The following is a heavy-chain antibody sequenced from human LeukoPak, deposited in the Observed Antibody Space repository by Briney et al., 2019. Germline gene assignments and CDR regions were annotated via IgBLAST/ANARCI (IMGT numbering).Heavy chain of an antibody. Sequence: GGSLRLSCSASGFTFSSYAMSWVRQPPGKGLEWVSTISGSGASTYYADSVKGRFTISRDNSKNTLYLQMNSLRAEDTAVYYCANGNYYDSSGYIALWGQGTLVTVSS. D-gene: IGHD3-22*01. V-gene: IGHV3-23*01. J-gene: IGHJ4*02. CDR3: ANGNYYDSSGYIAL. CDR1: GFTFSSYA. CDR2: ISGSGAST.